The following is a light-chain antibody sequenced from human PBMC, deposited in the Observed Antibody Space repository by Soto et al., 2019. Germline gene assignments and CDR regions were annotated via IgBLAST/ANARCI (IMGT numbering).Light chain of an antibody. Sequence: QSALTQPASVSGSPGQSITISCTGTSSDVGSYNLVSWYQHHPGKAPKLIIYEASKRPSGISSRFSGSKSGNTASLTISGLQAEDEAAYHCCSYAGTDTFVVFGGGTKVTVL. CDR1: SSDVGSYNL. J-gene: IGLJ2*01. CDR2: EAS. V-gene: IGLV2-23*01. CDR3: CSYAGTDTFVV.